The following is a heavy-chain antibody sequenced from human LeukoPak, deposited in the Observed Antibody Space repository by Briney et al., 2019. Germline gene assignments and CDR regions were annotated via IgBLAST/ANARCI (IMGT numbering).Heavy chain of an antibody. CDR1: GGPISSYY. V-gene: IGHV4-4*07. J-gene: IGHJ5*02. CDR2: IYTSGST. D-gene: IGHD2-2*01. CDR3: ASGGYCSSTTCYPNWFDP. Sequence: PSETLSLTCTVSGGPISSYYWSWIRQPAGKGLEWIGRIYTSGSTNYNPSLKSRVTMSVDTSKNQFSLKLSSVTAADTAVYYCASGGYCSSTTCYPNWFDPWGQGTLVTVSS.